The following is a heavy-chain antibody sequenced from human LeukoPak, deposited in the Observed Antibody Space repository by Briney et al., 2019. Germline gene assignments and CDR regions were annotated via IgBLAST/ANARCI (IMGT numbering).Heavy chain of an antibody. V-gene: IGHV4-59*01. Sequence: SETLSLTCTVSGDSISSYYWSWIRQPPEKGLEWVGYIYYSGSTNYNPSLKSRVTISVDTSKTQFSLKMNSVTAADTAVYYCARLQRITMAGPDYWYFDLWGRGTLVTVSS. CDR3: ARLQRITMAGPDYWYFDL. D-gene: IGHD3-10*01. CDR1: GDSISSYY. CDR2: IYYSGST. J-gene: IGHJ2*01.